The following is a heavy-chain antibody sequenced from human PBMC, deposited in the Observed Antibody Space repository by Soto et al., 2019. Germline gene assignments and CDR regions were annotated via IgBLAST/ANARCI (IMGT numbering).Heavy chain of an antibody. V-gene: IGHV3-21*01. D-gene: IGHD3-3*01. Sequence: PGGSLRLSCAASGFTFSSYSMNWVRQAPGKGLEWVSSISSSSSYIYYADSVKGRFTISRDNAKNSLYLQMNSLRAEDTAVYYCARDPNPYYDFWSGYIDYWGQGTLVTVSS. CDR3: ARDPNPYYDFWSGYIDY. CDR2: ISSSSSYI. J-gene: IGHJ4*02. CDR1: GFTFSSYS.